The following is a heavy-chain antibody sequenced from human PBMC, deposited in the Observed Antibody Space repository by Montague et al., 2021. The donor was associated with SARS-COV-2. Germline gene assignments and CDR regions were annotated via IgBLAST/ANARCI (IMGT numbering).Heavy chain of an antibody. D-gene: IGHD4-23*01. CDR3: ARRGDRSTVVSPAVFDL. CDR1: SDSISSRCYC. J-gene: IGHJ3*01. V-gene: IGHV4-39*01. Sequence: SETLSLTCSVSSDSISSRCYCWAWIRQSPGKGLEWIGNICYGGSTYYNPSLRSTVGMSAETSKSQFSLKLYSVTAADTSMYYCARRGDRSTVVSPAVFDLWGQGTMVIVSS. CDR2: ICYGGST.